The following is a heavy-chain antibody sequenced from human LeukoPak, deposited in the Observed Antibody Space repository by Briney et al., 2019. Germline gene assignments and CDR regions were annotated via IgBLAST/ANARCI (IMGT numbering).Heavy chain of an antibody. CDR2: IRYDGSNK. CDR1: GFTFSSYG. V-gene: IGHV3-30*02. Sequence: GGSLRLSCAASGFTFSSYGMHWVRQAPGKGLEWVTFIRYDGSNKYYADSVKGRFTISRDNSKNTLYLQMNSLRAEDTAVYYCAKEMGTIAAAGRGFDYWGQGTLVTVSS. CDR3: AKEMGTIAAAGRGFDY. D-gene: IGHD6-13*01. J-gene: IGHJ4*02.